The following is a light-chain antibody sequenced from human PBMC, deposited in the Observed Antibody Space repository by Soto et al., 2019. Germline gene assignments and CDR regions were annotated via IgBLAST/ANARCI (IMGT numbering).Light chain of an antibody. CDR3: QQYSSYSKT. V-gene: IGKV1-5*03. J-gene: IGKJ1*01. CDR2: KAS. CDR1: QSISSW. Sequence: DIQMTQSPSTLSAYVGDRVTITCRASQSISSWLAWYQQKPGKAPKLLIYKASSLESGVPSRFSGSGSGTEFTLTISSLQPDDFATYYCQQYSSYSKTFGQGTKVDIK.